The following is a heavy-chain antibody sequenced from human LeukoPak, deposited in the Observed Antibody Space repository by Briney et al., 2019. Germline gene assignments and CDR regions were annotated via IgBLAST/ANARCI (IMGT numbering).Heavy chain of an antibody. J-gene: IGHJ4*02. Sequence: GGSLRLSCAAPGFTFSSYAMSWVRQAPGKGLEWVSTFSGSGGNTYYADSVKGRFTISRDNSKNTLYLQMNSLRAEDTAVYYCAKLPPGGSYFDYWGQGTLVTVSS. CDR3: AKLPPGGSYFDY. D-gene: IGHD1-26*01. CDR2: FSGSGGNT. V-gene: IGHV3-23*01. CDR1: GFTFSSYA.